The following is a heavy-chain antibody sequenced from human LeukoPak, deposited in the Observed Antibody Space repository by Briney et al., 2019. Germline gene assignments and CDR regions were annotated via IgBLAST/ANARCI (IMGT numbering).Heavy chain of an antibody. CDR1: GFTFRSYG. CDR3: ARGWASEAFDY. V-gene: IGHV3-23*01. CDR2: ISGSGGST. J-gene: IGHJ4*02. Sequence: GGSLRLSCAASGFTFRSYGMSWVRQAPGKGLEWVSAISGSGGSTYSADSVKGRFTISRDNSKNTVYLQMNSLRAEDTAVYYCARGWASEAFDYWGQGTLVTVSS. D-gene: IGHD3-16*01.